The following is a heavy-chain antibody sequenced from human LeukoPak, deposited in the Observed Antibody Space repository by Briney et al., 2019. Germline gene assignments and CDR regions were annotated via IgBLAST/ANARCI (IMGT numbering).Heavy chain of an antibody. CDR2: VFHSGNT. J-gene: IGHJ6*03. CDR3: ARQIVGTSWNYYYSYIDV. Sequence: SETLSPTCSVSGGSITSSLYHWGWLRQAPGKGLQWIGNVFHSGNTYYSPSLQSRVAISIDTSKNRFSLKLTSVTAADTAVYYCARQIVGTSWNYYYSYIDVWGNGTSLSVSS. D-gene: IGHD1-1*01. V-gene: IGHV4-39*01. CDR1: GGSITSSLYH.